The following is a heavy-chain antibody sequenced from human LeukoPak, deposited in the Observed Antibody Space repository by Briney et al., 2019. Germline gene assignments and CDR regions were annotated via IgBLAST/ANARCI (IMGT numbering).Heavy chain of an antibody. CDR1: GITFSNYA. Sequence: GGSLRLSCAASGITFSNYAMSWVRQAPGKGLEWVSIIGYRGGSIYYAYSVKGRFTISRDNSKNTLSLQMNSLRAEDTAVYYCALLRSYNWNDVRARVMGNYGMDVWGQGTTVTVSS. CDR2: IGYRGGSI. CDR3: ALLRSYNWNDVRARVMGNYGMDV. J-gene: IGHJ6*02. V-gene: IGHV3-23*01. D-gene: IGHD1-1*01.